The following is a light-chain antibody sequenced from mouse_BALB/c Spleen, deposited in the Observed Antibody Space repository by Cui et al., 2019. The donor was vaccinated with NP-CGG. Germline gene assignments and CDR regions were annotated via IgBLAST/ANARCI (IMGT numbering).Light chain of an antibody. CDR1: TGAGTTSHY. J-gene: IGLJ1*01. Sequence: QTVVTQESALTTSPGETVTLTCRSSTGAGTTSHYANWVQEKPDHLFTGLIGGTNNRAPGVPARFSGSLIGNKAALTITGAQTEDEAIYFCVLWYSNHWVFGGGTKLTVL. CDR2: GTN. CDR3: VLWYSNHWV. V-gene: IGLV1*01.